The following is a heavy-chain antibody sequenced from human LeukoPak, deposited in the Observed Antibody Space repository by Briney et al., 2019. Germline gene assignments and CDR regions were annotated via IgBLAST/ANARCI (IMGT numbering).Heavy chain of an antibody. V-gene: IGHV4-38-2*02. Sequence: SETLSLTCTVSGYSISSGYYWGWIRQPPGKGLEWIGSIYHSGSTYYNPSLKSRVTISVDTSKNQFSLKLSSVTAADTAVYYCARPLGASVFDYWGQGTLVTVSS. CDR3: ARPLGASVFDY. J-gene: IGHJ4*02. CDR2: IYHSGST. CDR1: GYSISSGYY. D-gene: IGHD1-26*01.